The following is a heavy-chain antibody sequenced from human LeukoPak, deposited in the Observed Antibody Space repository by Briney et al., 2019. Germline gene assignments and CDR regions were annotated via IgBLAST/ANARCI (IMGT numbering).Heavy chain of an antibody. CDR1: GFTFDDYG. D-gene: IGHD6-13*01. Sequence: GGSLRLSCAASGFTFDDYGMSWVRQAPGKGLEWVSVIYSGGSTYYADSVKGRFTISRDNSKNTLYLQMNSLRAEDTAVYYCARGRSSWYYFDYWGQGTLVTVSS. J-gene: IGHJ4*02. CDR3: ARGRSSWYYFDY. CDR2: IYSGGST. V-gene: IGHV3-53*01.